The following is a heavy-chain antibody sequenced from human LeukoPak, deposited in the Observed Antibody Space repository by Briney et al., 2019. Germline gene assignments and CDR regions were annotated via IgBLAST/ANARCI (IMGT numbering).Heavy chain of an antibody. CDR2: IIPILGIA. Sequence: SVKVSCKASGGTFSSYTISWVRQAPGQGLEWMGRIIPILGIANYAQKFQGRVTITADKSTSTAYMELSSLRSEGTAVYYCARDEGGTYCSSTSCYFDPWGQGTLVTVSS. D-gene: IGHD2-2*01. J-gene: IGHJ5*02. V-gene: IGHV1-69*04. CDR1: GGTFSSYT. CDR3: ARDEGGTYCSSTSCYFDP.